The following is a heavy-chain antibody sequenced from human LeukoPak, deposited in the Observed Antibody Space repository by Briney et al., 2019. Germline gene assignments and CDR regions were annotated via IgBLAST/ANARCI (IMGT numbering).Heavy chain of an antibody. Sequence: GGSLRLSCAASGFTFSDSYMSWIRQAPGKGLGWVSYISGSSNDINYADSVKGRFTVSRDNTKNSLFLQMNSLRVEETAVYYCAKVLRGYRSDYFWGQGTLVTVSS. CDR3: AKVLRGYRSDYF. CDR1: GFTFSDSY. J-gene: IGHJ4*02. CDR2: ISGSSNDI. V-gene: IGHV3-11*06. D-gene: IGHD5-18*01.